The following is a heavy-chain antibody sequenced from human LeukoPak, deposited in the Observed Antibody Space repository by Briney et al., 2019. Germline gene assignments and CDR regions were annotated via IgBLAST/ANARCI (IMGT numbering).Heavy chain of an antibody. Sequence: GGSLRLSCAASGFTFISYGMHWVRQAPGKGLDWVAVIWYDGSNKYYADSVKGRFTISRDNSKNTLYLHMNSLRAEDTAVYYCAKSGPYYFDYWGQGTLVTVSS. D-gene: IGHD1-26*01. CDR1: GFTFISYG. CDR3: AKSGPYYFDY. CDR2: IWYDGSNK. V-gene: IGHV3-33*06. J-gene: IGHJ4*02.